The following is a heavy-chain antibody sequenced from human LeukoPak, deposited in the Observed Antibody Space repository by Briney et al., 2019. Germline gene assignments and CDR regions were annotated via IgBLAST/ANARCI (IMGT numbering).Heavy chain of an antibody. CDR2: INSDGSST. Sequence: GGSLRLSCAASGFTFSSYWMHWVRQAPGKGLVWVSRINSDGSSTSYADSVKGRFTISRDNAKSSLYLQMNSLRAEDTAVYYCAGSELERPGIAAGGNWFDPWGQGTLVTVSS. CDR3: AGSELERPGIAAGGNWFDP. CDR1: GFTFSSYW. V-gene: IGHV3-74*01. D-gene: IGHD6-13*01. J-gene: IGHJ5*02.